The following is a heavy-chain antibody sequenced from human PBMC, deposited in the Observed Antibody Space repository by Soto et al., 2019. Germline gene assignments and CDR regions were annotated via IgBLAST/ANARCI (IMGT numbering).Heavy chain of an antibody. CDR1: GFSFTGYY. V-gene: IGHV1-2*02. CDR3: AKDLTRQLAYWLDP. CDR2: INAHSGGT. D-gene: IGHD6-6*01. J-gene: IGHJ5*02. Sequence: ASVKVSCKTSGFSFTGYYIHWLRQAPGQGLEWMGWINAHSGGTEYAQKFQGRVTLTRDTSIATAYLTLTSLTSDDTALYYCAKDLTRQLAYWLDPWGQGTQVTVSS.